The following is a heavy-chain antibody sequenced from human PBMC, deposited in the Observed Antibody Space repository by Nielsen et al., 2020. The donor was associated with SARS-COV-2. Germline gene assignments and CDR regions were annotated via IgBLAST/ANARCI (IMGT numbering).Heavy chain of an antibody. CDR3: ARAYSCGWYGDYYYGMDV. CDR2: IYYSGST. V-gene: IGHV4-59*08. J-gene: IGHJ6*02. CDR1: GGSISSNY. D-gene: IGHD6-19*01. Sequence: SETLSLTCTVSGGSISSNYWSWIWQRQGKGLEWIGYIYYSGSTNYNPSLKSRVTISVDTSKNQFSLKLSSVTAADTAVYYCARAYSCGWYGDYYYGMDVWGQGTTVTVSS.